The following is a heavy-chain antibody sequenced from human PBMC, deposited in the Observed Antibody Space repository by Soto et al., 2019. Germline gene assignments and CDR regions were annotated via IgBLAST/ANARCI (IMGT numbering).Heavy chain of an antibody. V-gene: IGHV4-59*01. J-gene: IGHJ4*02. CDR1: GGSISSYY. D-gene: IGHD5-18*01. Sequence: SETLSLTCTVSGGSISSYYWSWIRQPPGKGLEWIGYIYYSGSTNYNPSLKSRVTISVDTSKNQFSLELSSVTAADTAVYYCARYSYGEYYFDYWGPGTLVTFSS. CDR3: ARYSYGEYYFDY. CDR2: IYYSGST.